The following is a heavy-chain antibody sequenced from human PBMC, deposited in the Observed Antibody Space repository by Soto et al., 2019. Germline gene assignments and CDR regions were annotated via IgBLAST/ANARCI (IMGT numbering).Heavy chain of an antibody. Sequence: ASVKVSCKASGYTFTSYGISWVRQAPGQGLEWMGWISAYNGNTNYAQKLQGRVTMTTDTSTSTAYMELRSLRSDDTAVYYCARDLGYYDSSGPLALFDYWDQGTVVTGLL. V-gene: IGHV1-18*01. CDR1: GYTFTSYG. CDR3: ARDLGYYDSSGPLALFDY. J-gene: IGHJ4*02. CDR2: ISAYNGNT. D-gene: IGHD3-22*01.